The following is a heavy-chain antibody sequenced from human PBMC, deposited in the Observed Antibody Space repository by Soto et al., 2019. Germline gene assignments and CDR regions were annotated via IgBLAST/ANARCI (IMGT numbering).Heavy chain of an antibody. D-gene: IGHD6-25*01. CDR3: AREPKRSTGFGSDTTFDY. CDR1: GFSLSTSGMC. V-gene: IGHV2-70*17. J-gene: IGHJ4*02. CDR2: IDWDDDK. Sequence: SGPTLVNPTQTLTLTCTFSGFSLSTSGMCVSWIRQPPGKALEWLARIDWDDDKFYSTSLKTRLTISKDTSKNQVVLTMTNMDPVDTAMYYCAREPKRSTGFGSDTTFDYWGQGTLVTVSS.